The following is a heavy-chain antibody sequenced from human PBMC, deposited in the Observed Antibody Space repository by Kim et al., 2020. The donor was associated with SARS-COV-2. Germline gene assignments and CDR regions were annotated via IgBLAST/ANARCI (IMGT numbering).Heavy chain of an antibody. V-gene: IGHV4-59*01. CDR2: IYYSGSA. Sequence: SETLSLTCTVSGVSISGYYWSWIRQPPGKGLEWIGYIYYSGSAKYNPSLKSRVTMSVDTPKNQFSLKLSSVTAADTAGYYCAKSESDGLGSPKAFDHWGQGTLVTVSS. D-gene: IGHD3-10*01. J-gene: IGHJ4*02. CDR1: GVSISGYY. CDR3: AKSESDGLGSPKAFDH.